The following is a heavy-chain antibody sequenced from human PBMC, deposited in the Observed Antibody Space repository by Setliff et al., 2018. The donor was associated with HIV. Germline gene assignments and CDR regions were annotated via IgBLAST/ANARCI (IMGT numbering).Heavy chain of an antibody. CDR1: GGSISSYY. V-gene: IGHV4-4*07. CDR3: AREIWGQVAHVPYGMDV. CDR2: FYTSGST. Sequence: SETLFLTCTVSGGSISSYYWRWIRQPAGKGLEWIGRFYTSGSTNYNPSLKSRVTMSVDTSKNQFSLKVRYVTAADTAIYYCAREIWGQVAHVPYGMDVWGQGTTVTVSS. J-gene: IGHJ6*02. D-gene: IGHD5-12*01.